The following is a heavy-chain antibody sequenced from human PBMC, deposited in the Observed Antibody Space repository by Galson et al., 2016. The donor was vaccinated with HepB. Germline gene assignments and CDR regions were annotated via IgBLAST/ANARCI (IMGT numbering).Heavy chain of an antibody. J-gene: IGHJ5*02. Sequence: SLRLSCASSGFTFRYYAMTWVRRAPGKGLEWVSDISGAGGTTHYADSVKGRFTISRDNSRDTLYLQMDRLRAADTAVYYCAKERGWYGGPNYGSWGQGTLVTV. CDR3: AKERGWYGGPNYGS. CDR2: ISGAGGTT. V-gene: IGHV3-23*01. D-gene: IGHD2-15*01. CDR1: GFTFRYYA.